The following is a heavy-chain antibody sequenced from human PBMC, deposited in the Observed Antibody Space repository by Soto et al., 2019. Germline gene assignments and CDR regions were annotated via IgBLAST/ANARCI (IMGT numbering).Heavy chain of an antibody. CDR3: TRPDFGDYSDFDL. Sequence: QDQLVQSGAEVKKPGSSVKVSCKASGGTFSSHTFSWVRQAPGQGLEWMGRIIPALGTATYAQKFQGRVTVTADESATTAYLELNSLRSEDPAVYYCTRPDFGDYSDFDLWGRGTLVTVSS. CDR2: IIPALGTA. D-gene: IGHD4-17*01. J-gene: IGHJ2*01. CDR1: GGTFSSHT. V-gene: IGHV1-69*08.